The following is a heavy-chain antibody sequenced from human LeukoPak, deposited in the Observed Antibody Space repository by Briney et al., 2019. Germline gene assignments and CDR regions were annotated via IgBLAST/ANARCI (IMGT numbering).Heavy chain of an antibody. D-gene: IGHD1-1*01. CDR3: ATEALDPSYYYYMDV. Sequence: ASVKVSCKASGYTFTSYAMNWVRQAPGQGLEWMGWINTNTGNPTYAQGFTGRFVFSLDTSVSTAYLQISSLKAEDTAVYYCATEALDPSYYYYMDVWGKGTTVTVSS. V-gene: IGHV7-4-1*02. J-gene: IGHJ6*03. CDR1: GYTFTSYA. CDR2: INTNTGNP.